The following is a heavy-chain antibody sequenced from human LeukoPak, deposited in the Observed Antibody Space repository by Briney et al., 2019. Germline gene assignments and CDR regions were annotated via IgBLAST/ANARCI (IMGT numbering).Heavy chain of an antibody. CDR3: ARSRGSSTSSYYYYGMDV. D-gene: IGHD2-2*01. V-gene: IGHV1-18*01. CDR2: ISAYNGNT. CDR1: GGTFSSYG. Sequence: ASVKVSCKASGGTFSSYGISWVRQAPGQGLEWMGWISAYNGNTNYAQKLQGRVTMTTDTSTSTAYMELRSLRSDDTAVYYCARSRGSSTSSYYYYGMDVWGQGTTVTVSS. J-gene: IGHJ6*02.